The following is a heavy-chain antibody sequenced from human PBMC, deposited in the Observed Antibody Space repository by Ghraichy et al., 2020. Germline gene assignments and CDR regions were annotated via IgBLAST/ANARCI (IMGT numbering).Heavy chain of an antibody. Sequence: ASVKVSCKASGYTFTGYYMHWVRQAPGQGLEWMGRINLNSGGTNYAQKFQGRVTMTRDTSISTAYMELSRLRSDDTAVYYCARLRYFDWSHPYYYGMDVWGQGTTVTVSS. CDR3: ARLRYFDWSHPYYYGMDV. D-gene: IGHD3-9*01. V-gene: IGHV1-2*06. J-gene: IGHJ6*02. CDR1: GYTFTGYY. CDR2: INLNSGGT.